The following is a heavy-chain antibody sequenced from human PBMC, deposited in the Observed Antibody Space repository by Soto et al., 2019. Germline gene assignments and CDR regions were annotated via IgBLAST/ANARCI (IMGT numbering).Heavy chain of an antibody. CDR2: FDPEDGET. V-gene: IGHV1-24*01. CDR3: ATGRWWELPFDY. CDR1: GYTLTELS. Sequence: CKVSGYTLTELSMHWVRQAPGKGLEWMGGFDPEDGETIYAQKFQGRVTMTEDTSTDTAYMELSSLRSEDTAVYYCATGRWWELPFDYWGQGTLVTVSS. J-gene: IGHJ4*02. D-gene: IGHD2-15*01.